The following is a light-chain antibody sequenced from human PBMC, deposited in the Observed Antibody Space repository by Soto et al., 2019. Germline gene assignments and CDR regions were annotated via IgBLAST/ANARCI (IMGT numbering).Light chain of an antibody. CDR3: QQFAGT. J-gene: IGKJ1*01. Sequence: DIQITQSPSTLSASVGDRVTITCRASQSISSWLAWYQQKPGKAPKLLIYKASSLESGVPSRFSGSGSGTEFTLTISSLQPDDFATYYCQQFAGTFGQGTKVEIK. V-gene: IGKV1-5*03. CDR2: KAS. CDR1: QSISSW.